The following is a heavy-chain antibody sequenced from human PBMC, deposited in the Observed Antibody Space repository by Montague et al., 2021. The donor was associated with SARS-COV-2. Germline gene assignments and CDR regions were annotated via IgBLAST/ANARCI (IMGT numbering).Heavy chain of an antibody. Sequence: SETLSLTCTVSGGSISSSSYCWGWIRQPPGKGLEWIGSIYYSGSTYYNPSLKSRVTISVDTSKNQFSLKLSSVTAADTAVYYCARHFKVTFVRWLQPRGGFDYWGQGTLVTVSS. D-gene: IGHD5-24*01. J-gene: IGHJ4*02. CDR1: GGSISSSSYC. V-gene: IGHV4-39*01. CDR3: ARHFKVTFVRWLQPRGGFDY. CDR2: IYYSGST.